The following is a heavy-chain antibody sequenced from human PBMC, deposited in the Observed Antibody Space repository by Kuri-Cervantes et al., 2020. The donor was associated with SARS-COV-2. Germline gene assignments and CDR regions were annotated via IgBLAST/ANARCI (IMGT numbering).Heavy chain of an antibody. CDR1: GYTFTSYD. V-gene: IGHV1-8*01. Sequence: ASVKVSCKASGYTFTSYDINWVRQATGQGLEWMGWMNPNSGNTGYAQKFQDRVTITRDRSMSTAYMELSSLRSEDTAVYYCARDRRIVVVPAARMGGWYYGMDVWGQGTTVTVSS. CDR3: ARDRRIVVVPAARMGGWYYGMDV. J-gene: IGHJ6*02. D-gene: IGHD2-2*01. CDR2: MNPNSGNT.